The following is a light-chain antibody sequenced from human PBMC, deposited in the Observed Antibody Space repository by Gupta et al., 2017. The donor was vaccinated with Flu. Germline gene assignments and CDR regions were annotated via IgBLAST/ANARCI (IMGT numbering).Light chain of an antibody. CDR3: RQHNTYPRS. V-gene: IGKV1-17*01. Sequence: DIQMTQSPSSLSASVGDRVTITCRASQGIRNELAWYQQKSGKAPKRLIYAASSLQSGVPSRFSGSGSGTDFTLTIDSLQPEDFATYYCRQHNTYPRSFGQGTRVEMK. CDR2: AAS. J-gene: IGKJ1*01. CDR1: QGIRNE.